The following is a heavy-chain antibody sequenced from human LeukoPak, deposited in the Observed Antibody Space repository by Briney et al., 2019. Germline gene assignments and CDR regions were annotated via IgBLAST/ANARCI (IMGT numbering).Heavy chain of an antibody. Sequence: SGGSLRLSCAASGFTFSSYGMHWVRQAPGKGLEWVAVIWYDGSNKYYADSVKGRFTISRDNSKNTLYLQMNSLRAEDTAVYYCARDGAVARFDYWGQGTLVAVSS. V-gene: IGHV3-33*01. CDR3: ARDGAVARFDY. D-gene: IGHD6-19*01. CDR1: GFTFSSYG. J-gene: IGHJ4*02. CDR2: IWYDGSNK.